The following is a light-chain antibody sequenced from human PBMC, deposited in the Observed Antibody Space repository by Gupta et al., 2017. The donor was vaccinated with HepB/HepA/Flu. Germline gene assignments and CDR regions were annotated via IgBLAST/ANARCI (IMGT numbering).Light chain of an antibody. J-gene: IGKJ1*01. V-gene: IGKV3-11*01. CDR3: QQRSNWPPQT. CDR2: DAS. CDR1: QSVSSY. Sequence: IVLTPSPATLSLSPGESATISCRASQSVSSYLAWYQQQPGQAPSLLIYDASNRATGIPARFSGSGSGTDFTLTISSLEPGDFAVYYCQQRSNWPPQTFGQGTKVEIK.